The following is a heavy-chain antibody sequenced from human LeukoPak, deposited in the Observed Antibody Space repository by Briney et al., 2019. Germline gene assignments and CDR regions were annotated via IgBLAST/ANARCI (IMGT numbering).Heavy chain of an antibody. CDR3: ARVRSAYYYYYGMDV. D-gene: IGHD3-3*01. CDR2: IWYDGSNK. CDR1: GFTFSSYG. V-gene: IGHV3-33*01. J-gene: IGHJ6*02. Sequence: GGSLRLSCAASGFTFSSYGMHWVRQAPGKGLEWVAVIWYDGSNKYYADSVKGRFTISRDDSKNTLYLQMNSLRAEDTAVYYCARVRSAYYYYYGMDVWGQGTTVTVSS.